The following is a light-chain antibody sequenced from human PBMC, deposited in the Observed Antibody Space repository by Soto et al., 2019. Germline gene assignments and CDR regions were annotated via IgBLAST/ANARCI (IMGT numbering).Light chain of an antibody. Sequence: QSVLTQPPSVSGAPGQRVTISCTGSSSNIGAGYDVHWYQQLPGTDPKLLIYGNSNRPSGVPDRFSGSKSGTSASLAITGLQAEDEADYYCQSYDSSLPSYVFGTGTKVTVL. CDR2: GNS. J-gene: IGLJ1*01. CDR3: QSYDSSLPSYV. V-gene: IGLV1-40*01. CDR1: SSNIGAGYD.